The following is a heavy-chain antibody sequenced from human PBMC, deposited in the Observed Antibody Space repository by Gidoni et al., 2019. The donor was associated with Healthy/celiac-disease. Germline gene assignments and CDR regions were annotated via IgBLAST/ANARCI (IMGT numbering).Heavy chain of an antibody. V-gene: IGHV4-61*01. CDR2: IYYSGST. J-gene: IGHJ4*02. CDR1: GGSVSSGSYY. D-gene: IGHD4-4*01. CDR3: ARAVTTSKYTTAPGPNFDY. Sequence: QVQLQESGPGLVTPSETLSLTCTVSGGSVSSGSYYWSWIRQPPGKGLEWIGYIYYSGSTNYNPSLKSRVTISVDTSKNQFSLKLSSVTAADTAVYYCARAVTTSKYTTAPGPNFDYWGQGTLVTVSS.